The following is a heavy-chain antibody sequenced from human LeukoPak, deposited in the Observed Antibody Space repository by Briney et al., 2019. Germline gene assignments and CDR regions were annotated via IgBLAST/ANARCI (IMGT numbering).Heavy chain of an antibody. CDR2: ISDTSRYI. CDR3: ARNDYDDYGADY. CDR1: GFTFSSYS. D-gene: IGHD4-17*01. Sequence: GGSLRLSCAASGFTFSSYSMNWVRQAPGKGLEWVSSISDTSRYIYYADSVKGRFTISRDNAKNSLYLQVNSLRAADTAVYYCARNDYDDYGADYWGQGTLVTVSS. V-gene: IGHV3-21*01. J-gene: IGHJ4*02.